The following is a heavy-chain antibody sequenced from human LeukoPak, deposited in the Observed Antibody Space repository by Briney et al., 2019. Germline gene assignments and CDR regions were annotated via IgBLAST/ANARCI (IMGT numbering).Heavy chain of an antibody. CDR2: ISSSGSTI. V-gene: IGHV3-11*01. Sequence: PGGSLRLSCAASGFTFSDYYMSWIRQAPGKGLEWVSYISSSGSTIYYADSVKGRFTISRDNAKNSLCLQMNSLRAEDTAVYYCAREYNCGGDCMTFDIWGQGTMVTVSS. CDR3: AREYNCGGDCMTFDI. J-gene: IGHJ3*02. CDR1: GFTFSDYY. D-gene: IGHD2-21*02.